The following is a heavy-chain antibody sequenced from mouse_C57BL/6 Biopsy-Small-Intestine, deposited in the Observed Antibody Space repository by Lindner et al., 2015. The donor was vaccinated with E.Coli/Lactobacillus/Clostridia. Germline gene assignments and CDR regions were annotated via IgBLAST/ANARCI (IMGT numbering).Heavy chain of an antibody. CDR1: GYSFTNYG. Sequence: SVKVSCKASGYSFTNYGITWVRQAPGQGLEWMGWISAHNGDRNNAQKFQGRVALTTDTSTNTAYMELRSLRSDDTAVYYCARDGDYYDFWSDYYKSDYWGQGTLVTVSS. V-gene: IGHV14-2*01. D-gene: IGHD1-1*01. CDR2: ISAHNGDR. J-gene: IGHJ4*01. CDR3: ARDGDYYDFWSDYYKSDY.